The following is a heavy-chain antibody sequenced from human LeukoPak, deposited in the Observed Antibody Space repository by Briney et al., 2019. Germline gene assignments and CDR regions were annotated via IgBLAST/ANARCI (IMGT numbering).Heavy chain of an antibody. Sequence: ASVKVSCRASGYTFTIYGITWVRQAPGQGLEWLGWISAYNGNTDYARKLQSRVTMTTDTSTSTAYMELRSLRSDDTAVYYCARDGKGRYDFRENDYWGQGTLVTVSS. CDR3: ARDGKGRYDFRENDY. V-gene: IGHV1-18*01. J-gene: IGHJ4*02. D-gene: IGHD3-3*01. CDR1: GYTFTIYG. CDR2: ISAYNGNT.